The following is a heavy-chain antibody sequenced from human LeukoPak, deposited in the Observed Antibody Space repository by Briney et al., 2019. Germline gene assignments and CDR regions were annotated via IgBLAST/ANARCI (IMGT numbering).Heavy chain of an antibody. CDR1: GHTITSYG. V-gene: IGHV1-18*01. J-gene: IGHJ4*02. CDR2: ISAYNGNT. Sequence: ASVKVSCKASGHTITSYGISWVRQAPGQGLEWMGWISAYNGNTNYAQKVQGRVTMTTDTSTSTAYMELRSLRSDDTAVYYCAAGYCSSTSCSEFDYWGQGTLVTVSS. D-gene: IGHD2-2*01. CDR3: AAGYCSSTSCSEFDY.